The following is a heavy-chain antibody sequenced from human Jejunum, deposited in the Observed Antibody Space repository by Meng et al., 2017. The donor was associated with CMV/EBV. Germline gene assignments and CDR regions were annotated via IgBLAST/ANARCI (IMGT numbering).Heavy chain of an antibody. CDR2: VYNGGNS. D-gene: IGHD5-12*01. CDR1: NDSVSSYY. J-gene: IGHJ5*02. V-gene: IGHV4-59*02. CDR3: ARGAVALGP. Sequence: QVQLRESGPGLVKPSETLSLICSVTNDSVSSYYWSWIRQSPGKGLEWXGYVYNGGNSNNNPSLKSRLTMSLDTSKNEFSLTLTSVTAADTAVYYCARGAVALGPWGPGTLVTVSS.